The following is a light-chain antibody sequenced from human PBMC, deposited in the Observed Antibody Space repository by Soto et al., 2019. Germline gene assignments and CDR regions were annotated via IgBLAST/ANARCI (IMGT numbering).Light chain of an antibody. CDR3: LLVYSGTVV. CDR2: DTF. Sequence: QAVVTQEPSLTVSPGGTVTLTCGSSAGAVTSAHYPYWSQQKPGQAPRTLIHDTFNKHSWTPARFSGSLLGGQAALTLSGAQPEDEADYYCLLVYSGTVVFGGGTKLTVL. J-gene: IGLJ2*01. V-gene: IGLV7-46*01. CDR1: AGAVTSAHY.